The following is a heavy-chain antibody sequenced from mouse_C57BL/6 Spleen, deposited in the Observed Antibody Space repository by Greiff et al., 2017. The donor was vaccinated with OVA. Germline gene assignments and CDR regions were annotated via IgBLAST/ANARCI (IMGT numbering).Heavy chain of an antibody. CDR2: INPNNGGT. V-gene: IGHV1-22*01. CDR1: GYTFTGYY. D-gene: IGHD2-4*01. CDR3: TRLITIVGFDY. J-gene: IGHJ2*01. Sequence: VQLQQPGPELVKPGASVKMSCKASGYTFTGYYMHWVKQSHGKSLEWIGNINPNNGGTRYNQKFKGKATLTVNKSSSTAYMELRSLTSEDSAVYYYTRLITIVGFDYWGQGTTLTVSS.